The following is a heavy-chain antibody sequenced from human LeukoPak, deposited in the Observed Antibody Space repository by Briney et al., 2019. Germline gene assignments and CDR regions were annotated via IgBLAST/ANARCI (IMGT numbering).Heavy chain of an antibody. D-gene: IGHD5-24*01. J-gene: IGHJ4*02. CDR2: FKSKTDET. V-gene: IGHV3-64D*06. CDR3: AVEMTTDFDH. Sequence: GGSLRLSCSASGFTFNNYVLHWVRQAPGKGLEYVLGFKSKTDETFYSEYVEGRFTVSRDKSENTLYLQMNSLRIDDTAVYYCAVEMTTDFDHWGQGTLVTVSS. CDR1: GFTFNNYV.